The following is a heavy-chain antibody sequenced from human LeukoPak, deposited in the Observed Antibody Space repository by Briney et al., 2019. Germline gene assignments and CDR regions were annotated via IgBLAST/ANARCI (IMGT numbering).Heavy chain of an antibody. CDR2: LNEDGSSA. CDR3: VRERIYYSDLAYKERENFDP. Sequence: GGSLRLSCAASGFTFSLYWMHWVRQGPGKGLMWVSRLNEDGSSADYADSVKGRFTMSRDNAKGKVFLEMRSLTAEDTAIYSCVRERIYYSDLAYKERENFDPWGRGTLVTVSS. CDR1: GFTFSLYW. J-gene: IGHJ5*02. D-gene: IGHD1-26*01. V-gene: IGHV3-74*01.